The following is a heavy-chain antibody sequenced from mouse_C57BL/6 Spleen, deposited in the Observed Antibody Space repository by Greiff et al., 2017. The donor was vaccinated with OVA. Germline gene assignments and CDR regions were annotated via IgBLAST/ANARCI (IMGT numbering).Heavy chain of an antibody. Sequence: EVKVEESGGGLVQPKGSLKLSCAASGFSFNTYAMNWVRQAPGEGLEWVARIRSKSNNYASYYADSVKDRFTISRDDSEILLYLQMINSEAEDTAMYECVRSDYDNAMDYWGQGTSVTVSA. D-gene: IGHD2-4*01. CDR3: VRSDYDNAMDY. CDR2: IRSKSNNYAS. J-gene: IGHJ4*01. V-gene: IGHV10-1*01. CDR1: GFSFNTYA.